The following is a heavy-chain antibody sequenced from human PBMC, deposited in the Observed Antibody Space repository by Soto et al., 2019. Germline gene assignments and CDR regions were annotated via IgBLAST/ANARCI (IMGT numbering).Heavy chain of an antibody. CDR3: ARDPQAPCYYSGMDG. J-gene: IGHJ6*02. V-gene: IGHV1-18*01. CDR1: GYTFTNYG. CDR2: ISGYNGNT. Sequence: QVQLVQSGAEVKKPGASVTVSCKASGYTFTNYGFSWVRQATGQGLEWMGWISGYNGNTKYAEKFQNRVTMTTDTTTNTAHRELRSRRSDDAAVYDWARDPQAPCYYSGMDGWGQGTAVHVS.